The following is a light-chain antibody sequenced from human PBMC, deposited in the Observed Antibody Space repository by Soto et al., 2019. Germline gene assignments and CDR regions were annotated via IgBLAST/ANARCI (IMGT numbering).Light chain of an antibody. V-gene: IGLV2-14*03. CDR1: SSDVGADNY. Sequence: SALTQPASVSGSPGQSIFISCTGTSSDVGADNYVSWYRQHPGKAPKLMIYDVSSRPSGVSSRFSGSKSGNTASLTISGLQAEDEADYYCNSYTSTSTYVFGTGTKLTVL. CDR2: DVS. CDR3: NSYTSTSTYV. J-gene: IGLJ1*01.